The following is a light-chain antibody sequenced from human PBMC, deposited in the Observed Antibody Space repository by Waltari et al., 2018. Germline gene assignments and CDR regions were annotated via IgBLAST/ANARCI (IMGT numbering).Light chain of an antibody. Sequence: QFVLTQSPSASASLGASVKLTCTLSSGHSSNIIAWLQQQPEKGPRYLMKVNSDGSHSKGDEIPDRFSGASSGAERYLTISSVQSEDEADYYCQTGGHGTWVFGGGTTLTVL. CDR3: QTGGHGTWV. J-gene: IGLJ3*02. CDR2: VNSDGSH. CDR1: SGHSSNI. V-gene: IGLV4-69*01.